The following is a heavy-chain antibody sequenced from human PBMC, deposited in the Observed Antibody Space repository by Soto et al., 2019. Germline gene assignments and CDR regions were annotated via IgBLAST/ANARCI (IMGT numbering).Heavy chain of an antibody. J-gene: IGHJ4*02. CDR3: EIERGGFASGWEYFHY. D-gene: IGHD6-19*01. CDR2: ISGSGGRT. CDR1: GFTFAGYST. V-gene: IGHV3-23*01. Sequence: EVHLLESGGGLVQPGGPLGLACGASGFTFAGYSTMRWVRQAPGKGLAWVSSISGSGGRTYYADCGKGRFTLTRDNYKNTLSLRMEALSVEDTAFYCCEIERGGFASGWEYFHYWGQGALGSVS.